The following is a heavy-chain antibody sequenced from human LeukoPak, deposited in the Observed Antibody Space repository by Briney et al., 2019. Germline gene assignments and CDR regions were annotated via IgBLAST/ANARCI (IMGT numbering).Heavy chain of an antibody. Sequence: ASVKVSCKASGYTFTSYYMHWVRQAPGQGLEWMGIINPSGGSTSYAQKFQGRVTMTRDTSTSTVYMELSSLRSEDTAVYYCARSYYILTGFGLYYYGMDVWGQGTTVTVSS. CDR2: INPSGGST. CDR3: ARSYYILTGFGLYYYGMDV. V-gene: IGHV1-46*01. CDR1: GYTFTSYY. D-gene: IGHD3-9*01. J-gene: IGHJ6*02.